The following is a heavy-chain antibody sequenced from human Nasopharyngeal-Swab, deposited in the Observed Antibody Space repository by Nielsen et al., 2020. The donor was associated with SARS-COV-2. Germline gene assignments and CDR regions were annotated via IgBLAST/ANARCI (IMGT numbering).Heavy chain of an antibody. CDR3: ARDTPAMFAY. Sequence: GSLRLSCVASGYSFRTYGMSWVRQAPGKGLEWVAAISGSGDISGSGGSTYYADSVKGRFTISRDNSKNTLSLQMNGLGAEDTAVYYCARDTPAMFAYWGQGTLVTVSS. CDR1: GYSFRTYG. J-gene: IGHJ4*02. V-gene: IGHV3-23*01. CDR2: ISGSGDISGSGGST.